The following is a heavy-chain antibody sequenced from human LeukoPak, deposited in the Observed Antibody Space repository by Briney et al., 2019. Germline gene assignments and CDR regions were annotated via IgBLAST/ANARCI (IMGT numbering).Heavy chain of an antibody. Sequence: SGGSLRLSCAASGFTFSSCGMHWVRQAPGKGLEWVAVISYDGSNKYYADSVKGRFIISRDNSKNTLYLQMNSLRAEDTAVYYCAKDRWRSYYFDYWGQGTLVTVSS. CDR1: GFTFSSCG. V-gene: IGHV3-30*18. CDR2: ISYDGSNK. CDR3: AKDRWRSYYFDY. D-gene: IGHD4-23*01. J-gene: IGHJ4*02.